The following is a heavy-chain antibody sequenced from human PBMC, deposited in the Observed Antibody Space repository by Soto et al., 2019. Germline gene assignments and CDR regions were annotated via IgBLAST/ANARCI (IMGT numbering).Heavy chain of an antibody. CDR2: IYPGDPVT. CDR1: GYTVTSYW. Sequence: PGESLKISCKGSGYTVTSYWIGWGRQMPGKGPEWMGIIYPGDPVTKENPSFQGQVTISADKSITTTYLQWSSLKASDTAIYYCAASIFYYAMDVWGQGTTVTAP. CDR3: AASIFYYAMDV. V-gene: IGHV5-51*01. J-gene: IGHJ6*02.